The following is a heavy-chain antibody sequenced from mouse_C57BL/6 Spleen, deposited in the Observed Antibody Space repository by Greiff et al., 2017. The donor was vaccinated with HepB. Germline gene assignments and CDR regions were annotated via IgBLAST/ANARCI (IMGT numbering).Heavy chain of an antibody. V-gene: IGHV1-62-2*01. D-gene: IGHD3-2*02. CDR3: ARHEEGAAQATLYYAMDY. J-gene: IGHJ4*01. Sequence: VQLQQSGAELVKPGASVKLSCKASGYTFTEYTIHWVKQRSGQGLEWIGWFYPGSGSIKYNEKFKDKATLTADKSSSTVYMELSRLTSEDSAVYFCARHEEGAAQATLYYAMDYWGQGTSVTVSS. CDR1: GYTFTEYT. CDR2: FYPGSGSI.